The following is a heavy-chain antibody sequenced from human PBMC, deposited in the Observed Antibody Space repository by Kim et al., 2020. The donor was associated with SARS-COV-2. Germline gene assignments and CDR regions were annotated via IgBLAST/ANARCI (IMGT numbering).Heavy chain of an antibody. V-gene: IGHV3-23*01. D-gene: IGHD2-15*01. CDR1: GFTFSSCA. CDR2: ISASGGNT. J-gene: IGHJ4*02. Sequence: GGSLRLSCAASGFTFSSCAMSWVRQAPGKGLEWVSSISASGGNTYYLDSVKGRFNISRDNSKKTLYLEMNSLRAEDTATYYCVKDRGRGDCSGGSCYCDYWGQGTQVTVSS. CDR3: VKDRGRGDCSGGSCYCDY.